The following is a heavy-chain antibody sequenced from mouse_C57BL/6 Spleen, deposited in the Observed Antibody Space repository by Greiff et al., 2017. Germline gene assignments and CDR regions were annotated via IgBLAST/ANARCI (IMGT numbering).Heavy chain of an antibody. CDR2: IRSKSSNYAT. J-gene: IGHJ4*01. Sequence: GGGLVQPKGSLKLSCAASGFTFNTYAMHWVRQAPGKGLEWVARIRSKSSNYATYYADSVKDRFTISRDDSQSMLYLQMNNLKTEDTAMYYCVRDWAIYYYGSSYDAMDYWGQGTSVTVSS. D-gene: IGHD1-1*01. V-gene: IGHV10-3*01. CDR1: GFTFNTYA. CDR3: VRDWAIYYYGSSYDAMDY.